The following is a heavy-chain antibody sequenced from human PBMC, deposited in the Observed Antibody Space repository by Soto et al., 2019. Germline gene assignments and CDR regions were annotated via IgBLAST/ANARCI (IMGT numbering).Heavy chain of an antibody. CDR1: GFTFSSYG. CDR2: ISYDGSNK. Sequence: QVQLVESGGGVVQPGRSLRLSCAASGFTFSSYGMHWVRQAPGKGLEWVAVISYDGSNKYYADSVKGRFTISRDNSKNTLYLQMNSLRAEDTAVYYCAKDHGKMGGYSDGCRSLYYYGMDVWGQGTTVTVSS. D-gene: IGHD5-18*01. V-gene: IGHV3-30*18. J-gene: IGHJ6*02. CDR3: AKDHGKMGGYSDGCRSLYYYGMDV.